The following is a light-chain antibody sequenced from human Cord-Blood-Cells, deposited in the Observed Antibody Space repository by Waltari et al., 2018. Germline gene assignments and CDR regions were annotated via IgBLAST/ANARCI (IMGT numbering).Light chain of an antibody. V-gene: IGLV3-1*01. CDR2: QDS. CDR3: QAWDSSTNV. CDR1: KLGDKY. Sequence: SYELTQPPSVSVSPGQTASITCSGDKLGDKYACWYQQKPGQSPVLVIYQDSNRPSGIPERFSGSNSENTATLTISGTQAMDEADYYCQAWDSSTNVFGTGTKVTVL. J-gene: IGLJ1*01.